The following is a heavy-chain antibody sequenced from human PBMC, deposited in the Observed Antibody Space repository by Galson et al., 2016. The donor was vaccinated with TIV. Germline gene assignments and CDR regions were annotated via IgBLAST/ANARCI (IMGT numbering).Heavy chain of an antibody. CDR2: VYYTGDT. D-gene: IGHD2-8*01. V-gene: IGHV4-39*01. Sequence: SETLSLTCTVSGVSITLSNYFWGWIRQPPGKGLEWIGSVYYTGDTYYNPSLKSRVTISADTSKNQFSPKLNSVTAADTAVYHCARHYEWGPGLGAFDVWGLGTMVTVSS. CDR1: GVSITLSNYF. J-gene: IGHJ3*01. CDR3: ARHYEWGPGLGAFDV.